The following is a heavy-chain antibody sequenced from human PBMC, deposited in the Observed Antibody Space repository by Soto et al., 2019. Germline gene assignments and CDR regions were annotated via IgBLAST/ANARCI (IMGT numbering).Heavy chain of an antibody. Sequence: SQTLSLTCAISVDSVSSNSAAWNWIRQSPSRGLEWLGRTYYRSKWYNDYAVSVKSRITINPDTSKNQFSLQLNSVTPEDTAVYYCAREIAAAGRNYYYYGMDVWGQGTTVTVSS. CDR2: TYYRSKWYN. CDR1: VDSVSSNSAA. CDR3: AREIAAAGRNYYYYGMDV. V-gene: IGHV6-1*01. D-gene: IGHD6-13*01. J-gene: IGHJ6*02.